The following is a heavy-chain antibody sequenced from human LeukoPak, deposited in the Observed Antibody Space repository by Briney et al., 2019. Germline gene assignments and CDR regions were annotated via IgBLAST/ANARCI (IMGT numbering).Heavy chain of an antibody. V-gene: IGHV3-48*03. D-gene: IGHD2-15*01. CDR3: AKDLRYENYYFDY. CDR2: ISGNGSPI. CDR1: GFTFSSYE. Sequence: PGGSLRLSCAASGFTFSSYEMNWVRQAPGKGLEWVSYISGNGSPIYYADSVKGRFTISRDNSKNSLFLQLNSLRADDTAVYYCAKDLRYENYYFDYWGQGTLVTVSS. J-gene: IGHJ4*02.